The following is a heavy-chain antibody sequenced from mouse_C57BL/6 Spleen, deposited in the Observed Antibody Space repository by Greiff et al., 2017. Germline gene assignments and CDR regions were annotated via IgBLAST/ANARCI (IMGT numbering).Heavy chain of an antibody. CDR2: ISDGGSYT. Sequence: EVKVVESGGGLVKPGGSLKLSCAASGFTFSSYAMSWVRQTPEKRLEWVATISDGGSYTYYPDNVKGRFTISRDNAKNNLYLQMSHLKSEDTAMYYCARAGDSSGYFGYWGQGTTLTVSS. D-gene: IGHD3-2*02. J-gene: IGHJ2*01. CDR1: GFTFSSYA. CDR3: ARAGDSSGYFGY. V-gene: IGHV5-4*03.